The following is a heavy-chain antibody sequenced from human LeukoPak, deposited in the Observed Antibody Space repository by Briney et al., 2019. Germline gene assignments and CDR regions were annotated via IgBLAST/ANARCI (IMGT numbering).Heavy chain of an antibody. V-gene: IGHV4-4*07. CDR2: IYTSGST. D-gene: IGHD4-23*01. CDR3: ARYHMVNRGVNWFDP. J-gene: IGHJ5*02. CDR1: GGSISSYY. Sequence: SETLSLTCTVSGGSISSYYWSWIRQPAGKGLEWIGRIYTSGSTNYNPSLNSRATISVDTSKNQFSLKLNSVTAADTAVYYCARYHMVNRGVNWFDPWGQGILVTVSS.